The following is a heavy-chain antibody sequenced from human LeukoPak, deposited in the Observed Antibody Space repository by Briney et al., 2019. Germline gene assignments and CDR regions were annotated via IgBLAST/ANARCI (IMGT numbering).Heavy chain of an antibody. CDR3: ASASSGGDDY. V-gene: IGHV3-53*01. D-gene: IGHD2-21*02. J-gene: IGHJ4*02. CDR1: GFTVRNNY. Sequence: QAGGSLRLSCAASGFTVRNNYMSWVRQAPGKGLEWVSLLYSGGSTYYADSVKGRFTISRDNSKNTVYLQMNSLRAEDTAVYYCASASSGGDDYWGQGTLVTVSS. CDR2: LYSGGST.